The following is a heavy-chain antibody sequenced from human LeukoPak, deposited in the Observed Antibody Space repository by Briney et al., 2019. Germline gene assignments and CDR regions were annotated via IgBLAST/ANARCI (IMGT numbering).Heavy chain of an antibody. CDR3: ARPSYYGANWFDP. CDR1: GYTFTGYC. J-gene: IGHJ5*02. Sequence: ASVKVSCKASGYTFTGYCMHWVRRAPGQGLEWMGWINPISGGTNYAQKFQGRVTMTRDTSISTAYMELSRLRSDDTAVYYCARPSYYGANWFDPWGQGTLVTVSS. CDR2: INPISGGT. V-gene: IGHV1-2*02. D-gene: IGHD1-26*01.